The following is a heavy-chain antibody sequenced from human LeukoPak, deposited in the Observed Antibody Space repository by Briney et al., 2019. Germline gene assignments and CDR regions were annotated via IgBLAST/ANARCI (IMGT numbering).Heavy chain of an antibody. J-gene: IGHJ4*02. CDR3: ARVLLWFGGHFDY. V-gene: IGHV4-30-4*01. Sequence: SQTLSLTCTVSGGSISSGDYYWSWIRQPPGKGLEWIGYIYYSGSTYYNPSLKSRVTISVDTSKNQFSLKLSPVTAAHTAVYYCARVLLWFGGHFDYWGQGTLVTVSS. D-gene: IGHD3-10*01. CDR2: IYYSGST. CDR1: GGSISSGDYY.